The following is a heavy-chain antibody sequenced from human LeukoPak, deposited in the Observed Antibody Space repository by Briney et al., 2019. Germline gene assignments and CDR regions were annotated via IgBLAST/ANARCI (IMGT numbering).Heavy chain of an antibody. J-gene: IGHJ4*02. CDR2: ISAYNGNT. V-gene: IGHV1-18*01. CDR3: ARVPAIVVVTNTPDY. D-gene: IGHD3-22*01. Sequence: ASVKVSCKASGYTFTSYGISWVRQAPGQGLEWMGWISAYNGNTNYAQKLQGRVTTTTDTSTSTAYMELRSLRSDDTAVYYCARVPAIVVVTNTPDYWGQGTLVTVSS. CDR1: GYTFTSYG.